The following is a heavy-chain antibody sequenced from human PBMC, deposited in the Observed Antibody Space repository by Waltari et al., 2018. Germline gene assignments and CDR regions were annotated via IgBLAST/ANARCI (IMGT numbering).Heavy chain of an antibody. CDR3: ARVKSRSCYDFLTAQGCDFYMEV. D-gene: IGHD3-9*01. V-gene: IGHV1-69*12. J-gene: IGHJ6*03. CDR2: IIPVFRTA. CDR1: GGTFTNYA. Sequence: QVQLVQSGAEVKKPGSSVKVSCKASGGTFTNYAISWVRQAPGQGLEWMGGIIPVFRTANYAQKFQGRVTITADESTSTAYMEVSSLRSEDTAVYYCARVKSRSCYDFLTAQGCDFYMEVWGRGTTVTISS.